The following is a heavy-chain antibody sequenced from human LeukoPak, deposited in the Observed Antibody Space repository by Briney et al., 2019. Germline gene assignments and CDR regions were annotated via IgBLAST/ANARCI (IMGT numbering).Heavy chain of an antibody. J-gene: IGHJ4*02. D-gene: IGHD1-26*01. CDR3: GRDLGGRSGY. V-gene: IGHV3-74*01. CDR2: INEDGSIT. CDR1: GFAFRTYW. Sequence: GGSLRLSCAVSGFAFRTYWMHWVRQVPGEGLVWVSRINEDGSITNYADSVKGRFSISRDNAKNTLYLQMNSLRAEDTAVYYCGRDLGGRSGYWGQGTLVTVSS.